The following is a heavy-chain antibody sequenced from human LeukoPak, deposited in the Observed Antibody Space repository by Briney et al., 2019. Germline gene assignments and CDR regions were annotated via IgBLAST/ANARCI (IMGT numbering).Heavy chain of an antibody. J-gene: IGHJ4*02. CDR2: ISYDGSNK. CDR1: GFTFSSYA. D-gene: IGHD3/OR15-3a*01. V-gene: IGHV3-30*04. Sequence: GRSLRLSCAASGFTFSSYAMHWVRQAPGKGLEWVALISYDGSNKYYADSVKGRFTISRDNAKNSLYLQMNSLRAEDTAVYYCARWGGTGSYWGQGTLVTVSS. CDR3: ARWGGTGSY.